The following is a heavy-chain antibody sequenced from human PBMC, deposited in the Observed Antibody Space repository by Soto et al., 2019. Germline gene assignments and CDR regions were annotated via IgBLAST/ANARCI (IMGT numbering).Heavy chain of an antibody. CDR2: ISGYNGNT. D-gene: IGHD3-22*01. CDR3: ARVYYDSSGYYYVEGDYHYYGMDV. CDR1: GYTFIRYG. J-gene: IGHJ6*02. V-gene: IGHV1-18*01. Sequence: QVQLVQSGAEVKKPGASVKVSCKASGYTFIRYGISWVRQAPGQGLEWMGWISGYNGNTKYAQKFQGRVTMTTDTSTNKAHMELTSMRFDDTAVYYCARVYYDSSGYYYVEGDYHYYGMDVWGQGTTVTV.